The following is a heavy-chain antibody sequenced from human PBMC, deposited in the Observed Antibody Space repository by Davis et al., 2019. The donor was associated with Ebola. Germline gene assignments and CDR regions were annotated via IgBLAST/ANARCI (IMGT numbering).Heavy chain of an antibody. V-gene: IGHV4-59*08. CDR3: ARQVTYYYDSSGHTSEYNWFDP. D-gene: IGHD3-22*01. CDR1: GGSISSYY. J-gene: IGHJ5*02. Sequence: SETLSLTCTVSGGSISSYYWSWIRQPPGKGLEWIGEINHSGSTNYNPSLKSRVTISVDTSKNQFSLKLSSVTAADTAVYYCARQVTYYYDSSGHTSEYNWFDPWGQGTLVTVSS. CDR2: INHSGST.